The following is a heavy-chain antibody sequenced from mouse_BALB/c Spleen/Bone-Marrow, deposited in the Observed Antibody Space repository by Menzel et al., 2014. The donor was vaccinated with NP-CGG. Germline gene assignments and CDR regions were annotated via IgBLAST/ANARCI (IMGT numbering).Heavy chain of an antibody. CDR2: IYPGNGNT. CDR1: GYTFTDYY. CDR3: ARGGYYRYDGFAY. V-gene: IGHV1-77*01. J-gene: IGHJ3*01. D-gene: IGHD2-14*01. Sequence: QVQLKESGAELARPGASVKLSCKASGYTFTDYYINWVRRRTGQGLEWIGEIYPGNGNTYYNEEFKGKATLAADKSSSTAYMQLSSLTSEDSAVYFCARGGYYRYDGFAYWGQGTLVTVSA.